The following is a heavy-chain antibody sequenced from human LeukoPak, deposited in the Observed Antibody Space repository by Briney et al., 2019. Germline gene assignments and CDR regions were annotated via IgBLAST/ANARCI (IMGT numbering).Heavy chain of an antibody. J-gene: IGHJ3*02. V-gene: IGHV3-7*01. D-gene: IGHD3-3*01. CDR3: ARVGDSDFWSAQGAFDI. Sequence: GWSLRLSCPASGFTLSSYWMSWVRQAPGKGLEWVANIKQDGSEQYYGASEKGRSTISSDNDTNSPSLQMHSLRAEDPAVYYCARVGDSDFWSAQGAFDIWGQGPMVTVSS. CDR2: IKQDGSEQ. CDR1: GFTLSSYW.